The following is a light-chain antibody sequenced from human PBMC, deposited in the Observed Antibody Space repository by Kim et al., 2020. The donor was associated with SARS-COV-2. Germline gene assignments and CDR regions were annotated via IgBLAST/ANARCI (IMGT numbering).Light chain of an antibody. CDR3: QQYGGSPWT. J-gene: IGKJ1*01. V-gene: IGKV3-20*01. CDR1: QTLSGNY. CDR2: GAS. Sequence: STGDRPTLSCSASQTLSGNYLACYPQTPGQAPRVLIHGASSRATGIPDRFSGSGSGTDFTLTISRLEPEDFAVYYCQQYGGSPWTFGHGTKVDIK.